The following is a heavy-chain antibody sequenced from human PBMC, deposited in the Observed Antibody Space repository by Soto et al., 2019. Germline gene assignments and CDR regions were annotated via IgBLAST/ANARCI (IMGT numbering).Heavy chain of an antibody. CDR2: INAGNGNT. Sequence: ASVKVSCKASGYTFTSYAMHWVRQAPGQRLEWMGWINAGNGNTKYSQKFQGRVTITRDTSASTAYMELSSLRSEDTAVYYCARGLEPGIQLWVYYYYGMDVWGQGTTVTVSS. CDR1: GYTFTSYA. D-gene: IGHD5-18*01. J-gene: IGHJ6*02. V-gene: IGHV1-3*01. CDR3: ARGLEPGIQLWVYYYYGMDV.